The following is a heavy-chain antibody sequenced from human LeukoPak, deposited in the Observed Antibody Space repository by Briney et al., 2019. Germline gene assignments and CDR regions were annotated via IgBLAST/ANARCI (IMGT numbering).Heavy chain of an antibody. D-gene: IGHD3-3*01. V-gene: IGHV3-21*01. CDR1: GFTFSSYS. J-gene: IGHJ3*02. CDR2: ISSSSSYI. CDR3: ARGLSDFWSGYFTFDI. Sequence: GGSLRLSCAASGFTFSSYSMNWVRRAPGKGLEWVSSISSSSSYIYYADSVKGRFTISRDNAKNSLYLQMNSLRAEDTAVYYCARGLSDFWSGYFTFDIWGQGTMVTVSS.